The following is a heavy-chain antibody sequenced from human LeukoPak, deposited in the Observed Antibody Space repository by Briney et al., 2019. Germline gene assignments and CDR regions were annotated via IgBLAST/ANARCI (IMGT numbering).Heavy chain of an antibody. D-gene: IGHD5-18*01. V-gene: IGHV3-66*01. J-gene: IGHJ4*02. CDR3: ARAGGGYSYGYQLV. CDR2: IYSGGST. CDR1: GFTVSSNY. Sequence: GGSLRLSCAASGFTVSSNYVSWVRQAPGKGLEWVSVIYSGGSTYYADSVKGRFTISRDNSKNTLYLQMNSLRAGDTAVYYCARAGGGYSYGYQLVWGQGTLVTVSS.